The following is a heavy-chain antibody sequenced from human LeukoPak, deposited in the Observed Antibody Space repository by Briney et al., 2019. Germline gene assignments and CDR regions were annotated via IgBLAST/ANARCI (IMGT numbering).Heavy chain of an antibody. CDR2: IYYSGST. CDR3: ARDMIRKDGWFDP. Sequence: TSETLSLTCTVSGGSISSGDYYWCWIRQPPGKGLEWIGYIYYSGSTYYNPSLKSRVTISVDTSKNPFSLKLRSVTAADTAASYCARDMIRKDGWFDPWGQGTLVTVYS. J-gene: IGHJ5*02. V-gene: IGHV4-30-4*08. D-gene: IGHD3-10*01. CDR1: GGSISSGDYY.